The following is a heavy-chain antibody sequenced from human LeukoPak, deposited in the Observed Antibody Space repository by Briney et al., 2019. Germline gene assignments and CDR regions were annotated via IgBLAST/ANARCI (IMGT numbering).Heavy chain of an antibody. D-gene: IGHD1-26*01. J-gene: IGHJ4*02. V-gene: IGHV4-4*07. Sequence: IPSETLSLTCTVSGGSISSYYWSWIRQPAGKGLEWIGRIYTSGSTNYNPSLKSRVTMSVDTSKNQFSLKLSSVTAADTAVYYCASGQIVGAALDYWGQGTLVTVSS. CDR3: ASGQIVGAALDY. CDR2: IYTSGST. CDR1: GGSISSYY.